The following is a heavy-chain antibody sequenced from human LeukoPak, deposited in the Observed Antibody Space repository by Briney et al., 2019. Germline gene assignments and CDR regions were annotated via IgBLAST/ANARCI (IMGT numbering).Heavy chain of an antibody. Sequence: SETLSLTCTVSGGSISSYYWSWIRQPPGKGLEWIGYIYYSGSTNYNPSLKSRVTISVDTSKNRFSLKLSSVTAADTAVYYCARWGYSYGCLGNYYYYGMDVWGQGTTVTVSS. D-gene: IGHD5-18*01. CDR1: GGSISSYY. J-gene: IGHJ6*02. CDR3: ARWGYSYGCLGNYYYYGMDV. V-gene: IGHV4-59*08. CDR2: IYYSGST.